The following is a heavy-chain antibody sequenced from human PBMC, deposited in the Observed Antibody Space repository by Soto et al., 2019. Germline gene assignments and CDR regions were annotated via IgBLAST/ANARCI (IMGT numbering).Heavy chain of an antibody. V-gene: IGHV3-30-3*01. CDR3: ARDNVVGAQQAY. D-gene: IGHD1-26*01. CDR2: ISYDGSNK. Sequence: QVQLVESGGGVVQPGRSLRLSCAASGFTFSSYAMHCVRQAPGKGLEWVAVISYDGSNKYYADSVKGRFTISRDNSKNTLYLQMKTLRPEDTAVYYCARDNVVGAQQAYWGQGTLVTVSS. J-gene: IGHJ4*02. CDR1: GFTFSSYA.